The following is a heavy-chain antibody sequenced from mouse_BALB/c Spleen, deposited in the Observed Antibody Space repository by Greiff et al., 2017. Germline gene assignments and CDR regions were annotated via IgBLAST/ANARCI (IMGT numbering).Heavy chain of an antibody. Sequence: EVHLVESGGDLVKPGGSLKLSCAASGFTFSGYGMSWVRQTPDKRLEWVATISSGGSYTYYPDSVKGRFTISRDNAKNTLYLQMSSLKSEDTAMYYCARRNGNYEAMDYWGQGTSVTVSS. J-gene: IGHJ4*01. CDR1: GFTFSGYG. D-gene: IGHD2-1*01. CDR3: ARRNGNYEAMDY. CDR2: ISSGGSYT. V-gene: IGHV5-6*01.